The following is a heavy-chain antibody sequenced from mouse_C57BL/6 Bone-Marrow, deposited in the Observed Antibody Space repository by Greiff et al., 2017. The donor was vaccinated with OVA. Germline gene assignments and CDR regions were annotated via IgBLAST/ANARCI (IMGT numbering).Heavy chain of an antibody. J-gene: IGHJ1*03. V-gene: IGHV1-81*01. CDR1: GYTFTSYG. CDR2: IYPRSGNT. D-gene: IGHD1-1*01. Sequence: VKLVESGAELARPGASVKLSCKASGYTFTSYGISWVKQRTGQGLEWIGEIYPRSGNTYYNEKFKGKATLTADKSSSTAYMELRSLTSEDSAVYFCARVDYYGVYWYFDVWGTGTTVTVSS. CDR3: ARVDYYGVYWYFDV.